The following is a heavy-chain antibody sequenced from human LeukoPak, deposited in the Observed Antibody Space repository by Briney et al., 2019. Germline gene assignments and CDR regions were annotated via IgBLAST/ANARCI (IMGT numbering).Heavy chain of an antibody. V-gene: IGHV3-7*01. D-gene: IGHD3-10*01. CDR2: IKQDGSEK. Sequence: GGSLRLSCAASGFTFSSYWMSWVRQAPGKGPEWVANIKQDGSEKYYVDSVKGRFSISRDNAKTSLYLQMNSLSVADTAVYYCVTDQTGRHPYFFDYWGQGTLVTVSS. CDR3: VTDQTGRHPYFFDY. J-gene: IGHJ4*02. CDR1: GFTFSSYW.